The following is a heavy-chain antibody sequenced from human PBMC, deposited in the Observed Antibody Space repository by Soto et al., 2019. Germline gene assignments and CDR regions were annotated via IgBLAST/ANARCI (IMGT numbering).Heavy chain of an antibody. CDR2: ISYDGSNK. CDR3: AKGGLRVVVTPKNWFDP. CDR1: GFTFSSYG. Sequence: GGSLRLSCAASGFTFSSYGMHWVRQAPGKGLEWVAVISYDGSNKYYADSVKGRFTISRDNSKNTLYLQMNSLRAEDTAVYYCAKGGLRVVVTPKNWFDPWGQGTLVTVSS. J-gene: IGHJ5*02. V-gene: IGHV3-30*18. D-gene: IGHD2-21*02.